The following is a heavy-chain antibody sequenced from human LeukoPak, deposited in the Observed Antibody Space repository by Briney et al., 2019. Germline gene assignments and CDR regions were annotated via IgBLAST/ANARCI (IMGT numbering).Heavy chain of an antibody. Sequence: SETLSLTCAVYGGSFSGYYWIWIRQPPGKGLEWIGEINHSGSTNYNPSLKSRVTISVDTSKNQFSLKLSSVTAADTAVSYCARGLRIGAVAARGKWFDPWGKGTLVTVSS. D-gene: IGHD6-19*01. CDR1: GGSFSGYY. J-gene: IGHJ5*02. CDR2: INHSGST. V-gene: IGHV4-34*01. CDR3: ARGLRIGAVAARGKWFDP.